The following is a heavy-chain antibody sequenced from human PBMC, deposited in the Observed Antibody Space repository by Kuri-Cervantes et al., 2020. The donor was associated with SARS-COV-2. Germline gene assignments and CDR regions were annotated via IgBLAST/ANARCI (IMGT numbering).Heavy chain of an antibody. Sequence: GGSLRLSCAASGFTFRSYWMSWVRQAPGKGLEWVANIKPDGSEKNYVDSVKGRFTISRDNAKNSLYLQTNSLRAEDTAVYYCARCPSSSWYSDAFDIWGQGTMVTVSS. CDR2: IKPDGSEK. CDR3: ARCPSSSWYSDAFDI. D-gene: IGHD6-13*01. CDR1: GFTFRSYW. V-gene: IGHV3-7*01. J-gene: IGHJ3*02.